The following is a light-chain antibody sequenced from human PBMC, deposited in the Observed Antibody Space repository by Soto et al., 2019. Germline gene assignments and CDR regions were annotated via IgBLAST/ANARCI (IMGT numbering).Light chain of an antibody. Sequence: QSVLTQPPSVSAAPGQKVTISCSGSSSNIGNNYVSWYQQLPGTAPKLLIYENNKRPSGIPDRFSGSKSGTSATLGITGLQTGDEADYYCGTWDSSLSAREVFGTGTKVPVL. CDR1: SSNIGNNY. CDR3: GTWDSSLSAREV. V-gene: IGLV1-51*02. CDR2: ENN. J-gene: IGLJ1*01.